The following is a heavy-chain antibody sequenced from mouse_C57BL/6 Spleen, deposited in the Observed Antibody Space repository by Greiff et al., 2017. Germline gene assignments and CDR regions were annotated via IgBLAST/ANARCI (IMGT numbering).Heavy chain of an antibody. V-gene: IGHV1-53*01. D-gene: IGHD2-1*01. J-gene: IGHJ3*01. CDR3: ARRGVHYYGSYEFAY. CDR2: INPSNGGT. Sequence: QVHVKQPGTELVKPGASVKLSCKASGYTFTSYWMHWVKQRPGQGLEWIGYINPSNGGTNYNGKFKSKATLTVDKSSSTAYMQLSSLTAEDSAVDNCARRGVHYYGSYEFAYWGQGTLVTVSA. CDR1: GYTFTSYW.